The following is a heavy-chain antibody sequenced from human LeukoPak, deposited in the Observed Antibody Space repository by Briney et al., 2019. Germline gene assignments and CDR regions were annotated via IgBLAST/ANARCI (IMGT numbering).Heavy chain of an antibody. J-gene: IGHJ6*02. CDR2: IYSGGST. CDR3: AREAVSDIVLMGPSNYYYYYGMDV. Sequence: PGGSLRLSCAASGFTVSSNYMSWVRQAPGKGLEWVSVIYSGGSTYYADSVKGRFTISRDNSKNTLYLQMNSLRAEDTAVYYCAREAVSDIVLMGPSNYYYYYGMDVWGQGTTVTVSS. V-gene: IGHV3-53*01. CDR1: GFTVSSNY. D-gene: IGHD2-8*01.